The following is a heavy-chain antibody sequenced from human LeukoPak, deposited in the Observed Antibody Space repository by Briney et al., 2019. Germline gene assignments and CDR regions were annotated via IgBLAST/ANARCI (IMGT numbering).Heavy chain of an antibody. CDR3: AGAYYVDAFDI. J-gene: IGHJ3*02. D-gene: IGHD3-10*02. V-gene: IGHV3-53*01. CDR1: GFTVSSNY. CDR2: IYSGGST. Sequence: PGGSLRLSCAASGFTVSSNYMSWVRQAPGKGLEWVSVIYSGGSTYYADSVKGRFTISRDNSKNTLYLQMNSLRAEDTAVYYCAGAYYVDAFDIWGQGTMVTVSS.